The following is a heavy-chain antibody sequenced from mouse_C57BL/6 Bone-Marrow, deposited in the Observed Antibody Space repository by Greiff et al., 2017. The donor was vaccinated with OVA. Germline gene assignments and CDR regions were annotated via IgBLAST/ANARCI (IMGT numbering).Heavy chain of an antibody. D-gene: IGHD1-1*01. J-gene: IGHJ2*01. Sequence: VQLQQPGAELVKPGASVKLSCKASGYTFTSYWMQWVKQRPGQGLEWIGEIDPSDSYTNYNQKFKGKATLTVDTSSSTAYMQLSSLTSEDSAVYYCARGENITTVVATRGFDYWGQGTTLTVSS. CDR2: IDPSDSYT. CDR1: GYTFTSYW. V-gene: IGHV1-50*01. CDR3: ARGENITTVVATRGFDY.